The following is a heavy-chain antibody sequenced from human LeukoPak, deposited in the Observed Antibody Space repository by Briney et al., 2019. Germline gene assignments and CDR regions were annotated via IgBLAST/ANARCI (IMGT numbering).Heavy chain of an antibody. J-gene: IGHJ4*02. D-gene: IGHD4-17*01. V-gene: IGHV3-21*01. CDR1: GFTFSNYV. Sequence: GGSLRLSCAVSGFTFSNYVMNWLRQAPGKGLEWVSFISSGSRSIYYADSVKGRFTISRDNAKNSLYLQMNSLRTEDTAVYYCARDNYDYGDYYFDYWGQGTLVTVSS. CDR2: ISSGSRSI. CDR3: ARDNYDYGDYYFDY.